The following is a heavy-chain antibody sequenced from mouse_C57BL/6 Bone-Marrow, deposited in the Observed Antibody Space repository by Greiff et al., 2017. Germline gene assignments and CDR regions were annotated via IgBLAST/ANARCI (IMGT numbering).Heavy chain of an antibody. CDR2: ISDGGSYT. J-gene: IGHJ2*01. Sequence: EVMLVESGGGLVKPGGSLKLSCAASGFTFSSYAMSWVRQTPEKRLEWVATISDGGSYTYYPDNVKGRFTISRDNAKNNLYLQMSHLKSEDTAMYDCARGGLRPDYWGQGTTLTVSS. CDR1: GFTFSSYA. CDR3: ARGGLRPDY. D-gene: IGHD1-2*01. V-gene: IGHV5-4*03.